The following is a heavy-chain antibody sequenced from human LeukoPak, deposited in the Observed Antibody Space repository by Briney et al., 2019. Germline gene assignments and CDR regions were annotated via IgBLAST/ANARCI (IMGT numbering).Heavy chain of an antibody. D-gene: IGHD4-17*01. V-gene: IGHV4-31*03. CDR3: ASKSSDHGELRFDY. Sequence: PSETLSLTCTVSGGSINSNNYYWSWIRQHPGKGLEWIGYIYYSGSTTYNPSLKSRPTISMDTSKNQFSLRLSSVTAADTAVYYCASKSSDHGELRFDYWGQGTLVTVSS. CDR2: IYYSGST. CDR1: GGSINSNNYY. J-gene: IGHJ4*02.